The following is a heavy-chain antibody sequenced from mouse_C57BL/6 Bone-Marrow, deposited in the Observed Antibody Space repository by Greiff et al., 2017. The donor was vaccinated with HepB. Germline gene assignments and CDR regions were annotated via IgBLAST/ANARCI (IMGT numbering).Heavy chain of an antibody. J-gene: IGHJ3*01. CDR2: ISSGSSTI. CDR3: ARNYYGSRRLAY. CDR1: GFTFSDYG. V-gene: IGHV5-17*01. D-gene: IGHD1-1*01. Sequence: EVHLVESGGGLVKPGGSLKLSCAASGFTFSDYGMHWVRQAPEKGLEWVAYISSGSSTIYYADTVKGRFTISRDNAKNTLFLQMTSLRSEDTAMYYCARNYYGSRRLAYWGQGTLVTVSA.